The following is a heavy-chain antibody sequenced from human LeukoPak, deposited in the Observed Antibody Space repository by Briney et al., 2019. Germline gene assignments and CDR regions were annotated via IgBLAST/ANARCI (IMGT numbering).Heavy chain of an antibody. CDR2: IYTSRST. J-gene: IGHJ5*02. V-gene: IGHV4-61*02. CDR1: GGSISSGSYY. CDR3: ARGWARGYDFWSDNWFDP. Sequence: SETLSLTCTVSGGSISSGSYYWSWIRQPAGKGLEWIGRIYTSRSTNYNPSLKSRVTISVDTSKNQFSLKLSSVTAADTAVDYCARGWARGYDFWSDNWFDPWGQGTLVTVSS. D-gene: IGHD3-3*01.